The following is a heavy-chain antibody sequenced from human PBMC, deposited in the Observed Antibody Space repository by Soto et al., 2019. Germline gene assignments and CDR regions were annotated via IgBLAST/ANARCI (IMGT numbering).Heavy chain of an antibody. CDR3: ASQRTSVVTQAYFDV. CDR1: GFTFSSYG. CDR2: ISYDGSNK. V-gene: IGHV3-30*03. Sequence: LRLSCAASGFTFSSYGMHWVRQAPGKGLEWVAFISYDGSNKYYADSVKGRFTISRDNSKNALYLQMNSLRAEDTALYFCASQRTSVVTQAYFDVWGPGSLVTVSS. D-gene: IGHD2-21*02. J-gene: IGHJ4*02.